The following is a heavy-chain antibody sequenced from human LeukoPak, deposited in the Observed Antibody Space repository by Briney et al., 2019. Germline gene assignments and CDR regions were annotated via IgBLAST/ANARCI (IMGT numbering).Heavy chain of an antibody. D-gene: IGHD1-14*01. J-gene: IGHJ4*02. CDR1: GFPFTSHW. CDR2: IKSKTDGGTT. V-gene: IGHV3-15*01. Sequence: GGSLRLSCAASGFPFTSHWLSWFRQSPGKGLERVGRIKSKTDGGTTNYAAPVKGRFTISRDDSKNTLYLQMNSLKTEDTAVYYCTTTGVDYYFDYWGQGTPVTVSS. CDR3: TTTGVDYYFDY.